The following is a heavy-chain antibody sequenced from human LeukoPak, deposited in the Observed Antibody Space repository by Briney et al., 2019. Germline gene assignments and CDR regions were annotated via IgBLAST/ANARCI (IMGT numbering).Heavy chain of an antibody. D-gene: IGHD4-17*01. Sequence: PGRSLRLSCAASGFTFDDYAMHWVRQAPGKGLEWVSGISWNSGSIGYADSVKGRFTISRDNAKNSLYLQMNSLRAEDTAVYYCARETLYGDYVFDYWGQGTLVTVSS. V-gene: IGHV3-9*01. J-gene: IGHJ4*02. CDR1: GFTFDDYA. CDR2: ISWNSGSI. CDR3: ARETLYGDYVFDY.